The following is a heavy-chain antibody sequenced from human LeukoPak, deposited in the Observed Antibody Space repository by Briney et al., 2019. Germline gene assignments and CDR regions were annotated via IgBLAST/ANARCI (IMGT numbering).Heavy chain of an antibody. J-gene: IGHJ4*02. V-gene: IGHV4-39*01. CDR3: ARPYGAAGLD. Sequence: SETLSLTCTVSGGSISSSSYYWGWIRRPPGKGLEWIASIYYSGSTYYNPSLKGRVTISVDTSKNQFSLKLSSVTAADTAVYYCARPYGAAGLDWGQGTLVTVSS. D-gene: IGHD4-17*01. CDR1: GGSISSSSYY. CDR2: IYYSGST.